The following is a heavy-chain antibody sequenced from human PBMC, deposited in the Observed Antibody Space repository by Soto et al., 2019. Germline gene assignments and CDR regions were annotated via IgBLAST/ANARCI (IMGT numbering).Heavy chain of an antibody. Sequence: PGGSLRLSCAASGFTFSSYAMSWVRQAPGKGLEWVSAISGSGGSTYYADSVKGRFTISRDNSKNTLYLQMNSLRAEDTAVYYCAKEGDYDFWSGYRSWSGLRRWFDPWGQGTLVTVSS. V-gene: IGHV3-23*01. CDR1: GFTFSSYA. D-gene: IGHD3-3*01. J-gene: IGHJ5*02. CDR2: ISGSGGST. CDR3: AKEGDYDFWSGYRSWSGLRRWFDP.